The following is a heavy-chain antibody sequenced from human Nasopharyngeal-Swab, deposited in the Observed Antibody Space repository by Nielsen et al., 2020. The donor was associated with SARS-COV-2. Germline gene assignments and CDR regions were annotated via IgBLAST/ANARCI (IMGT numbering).Heavy chain of an antibody. V-gene: IGHV4-59*01. CDR3: AREDASPTAFFDS. D-gene: IGHD6-6*01. J-gene: IGHJ4*02. Sequence: WIRQPPGKGLEWMGYIYYSGNTNYNPSLKSRLTISVDTSKSQFSLRLISVTAADTAVYYCAREDASPTAFFDSWGQGMLVTVSS. CDR2: IYYSGNT.